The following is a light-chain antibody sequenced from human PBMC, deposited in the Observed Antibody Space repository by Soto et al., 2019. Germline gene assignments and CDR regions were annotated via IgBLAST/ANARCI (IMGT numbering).Light chain of an antibody. CDR2: GAS. CDR3: QQFDSWPPIT. CDR1: QTISTH. Sequence: EVALTQAPVTLSVSGGARATLSCTSSQTISTHLAWYQQKPGQAPRLLIYGASTRATGVPDRFSGSGSGTDFTLTISRVQSEDAAVYYCQQFDSWPPITFGQGTRLEIK. V-gene: IGKV3-15*01. J-gene: IGKJ2*01.